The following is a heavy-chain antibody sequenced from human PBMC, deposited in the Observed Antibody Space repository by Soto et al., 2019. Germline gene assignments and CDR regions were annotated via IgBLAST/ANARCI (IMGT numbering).Heavy chain of an antibody. Sequence: QVQLQESGPGLVKPSETLSLTCTVSGGSISSYYWSWIRQPPGKGLEWIGYIYYSGSTNYNPSLTSRVTISVDTSKHQFSLKLSSVTAADTAVYYCARADSSSWYPFDYWGQGTLVTVSS. CDR1: GGSISSYY. CDR3: ARADSSSWYPFDY. J-gene: IGHJ4*02. D-gene: IGHD6-13*01. V-gene: IGHV4-59*01. CDR2: IYYSGST.